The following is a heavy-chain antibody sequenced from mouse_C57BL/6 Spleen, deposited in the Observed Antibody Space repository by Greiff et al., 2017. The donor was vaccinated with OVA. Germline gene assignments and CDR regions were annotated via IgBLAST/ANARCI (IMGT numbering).Heavy chain of an antibody. Sequence: QVQLKQPGAELVKPGASVKMSCKASGYTFTSYWITWVKQRPGQGLEWIGDIYPGSGSTNYNEKFKSKATLTVDTSSSTAYMQLSSLTSEDSAVYYCARRGDYFYAMDYWGQGTSVTVSS. J-gene: IGHJ4*01. V-gene: IGHV1-55*01. D-gene: IGHD2-13*01. CDR1: GYTFTSYW. CDR3: ARRGDYFYAMDY. CDR2: IYPGSGST.